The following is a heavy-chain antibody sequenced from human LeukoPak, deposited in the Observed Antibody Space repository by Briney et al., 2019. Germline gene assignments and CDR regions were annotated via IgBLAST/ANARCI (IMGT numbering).Heavy chain of an antibody. J-gene: IGHJ4*02. CDR2: IIPIFGTA. CDR1: GGTFSSYA. V-gene: IGHV1-69*01. Sequence: ASVKVSCKASGGTFSSYAISWVRQAPGQGLEWMGGIIPIFGTANYAQKFQGRVTIIADESTSTAYMELSSLRSEDTAVYYCAKLPYSSSWYVRDWGQGTLVAVSS. D-gene: IGHD6-13*01. CDR3: AKLPYSSSWYVRD.